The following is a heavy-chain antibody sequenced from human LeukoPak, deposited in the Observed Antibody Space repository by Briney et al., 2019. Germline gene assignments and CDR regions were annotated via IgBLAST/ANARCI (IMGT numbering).Heavy chain of an antibody. CDR1: GGSISSSSYY. Sequence: PSETLSLTCTVSGGSISSSSYYWGWIRQPPGKGLEWIGSIYYSGSTYYNPSLKSRVTISVDTSKNQFSLKLSSVTAADTAVYYCARHDYGDYSWDYWGQGTLVTVSS. CDR2: IYYSGST. J-gene: IGHJ4*02. CDR3: ARHDYGDYSWDY. V-gene: IGHV4-39*01. D-gene: IGHD4-17*01.